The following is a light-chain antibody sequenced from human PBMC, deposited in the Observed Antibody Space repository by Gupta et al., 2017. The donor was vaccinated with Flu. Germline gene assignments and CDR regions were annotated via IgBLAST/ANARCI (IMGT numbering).Light chain of an antibody. CDR1: QSISNW. V-gene: IGKV1-5*03. J-gene: IGKJ1*01. Sequence: DIQMTQSPSTLSASVGDRVTITCRASQSISNWLAWYQQKPGKVPKLLIYQASSLESGVPSRFSGSGSGTEFTLTSSSPQSDDVANYYCQRYDSLWTFGQGTRVEIK. CDR2: QAS. CDR3: QRYDSLWT.